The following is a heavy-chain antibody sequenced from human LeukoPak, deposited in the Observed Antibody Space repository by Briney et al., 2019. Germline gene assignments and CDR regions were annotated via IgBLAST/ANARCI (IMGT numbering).Heavy chain of an antibody. Sequence: SETLSLTCAVYGGSFSGYYWSWIRQPPGKGLEWIGEINHSGSTNYNPSLKSRVTISVDRSKNQFSLKLSSVTAADTAVYYCARDLGRDGYNWYFDYWGQGTLVTVSS. CDR1: GGSFSGYY. V-gene: IGHV4-34*01. J-gene: IGHJ4*02. CDR3: ARDLGRDGYNWYFDY. CDR2: INHSGST. D-gene: IGHD5-24*01.